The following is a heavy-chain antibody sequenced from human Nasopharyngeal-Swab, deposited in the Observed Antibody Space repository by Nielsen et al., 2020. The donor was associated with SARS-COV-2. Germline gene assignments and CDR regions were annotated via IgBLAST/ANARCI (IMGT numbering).Heavy chain of an antibody. CDR2: INTNTGNP. CDR3: ARVRSLGWYDYVWGGSHGMDV. D-gene: IGHD3-16*01. CDR1: GYTFTSYA. V-gene: IGHV7-4-1*02. J-gene: IGHJ6*02. Sequence: ASVKVSCKASGYTFTSYAMNWVRQAPGQGLEWMGWINTNTGNPTYAQGFTGRFVFSLDTSVSTAYLQISSLKAEDTAVYYCARVRSLGWYDYVWGGSHGMDVWGQGTTVTVSS.